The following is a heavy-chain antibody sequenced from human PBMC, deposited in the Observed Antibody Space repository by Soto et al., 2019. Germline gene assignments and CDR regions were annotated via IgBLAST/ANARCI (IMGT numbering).Heavy chain of an antibody. CDR1: GYSFTSYW. J-gene: IGHJ5*02. V-gene: IGHV5-51*01. CDR2: IYRGDSDI. Sequence: GESLKISCKGSGYSFTSYWIGWVRQMPGKGLEWMGIIYRGDSDIRYSPSFQGQVTISVDKSISTAYLQWTSLKASDTAIYYCARGYCSSTSCKSGPWFDPWGQGTLVTVSS. D-gene: IGHD2-2*01. CDR3: ARGYCSSTSCKSGPWFDP.